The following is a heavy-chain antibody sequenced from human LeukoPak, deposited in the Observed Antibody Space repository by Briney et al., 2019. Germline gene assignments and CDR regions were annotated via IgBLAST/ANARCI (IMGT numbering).Heavy chain of an antibody. CDR1: GYTFTSYG. Sequence: ASVKVSCKASGYTFTSYGISWVRQAPGQGLEWMGWISAYNGNTNYAQKLQGRVTMTTDTSTSTAYMELRSLRSDDTAVYYCAKAWGYDFWSGYYEGYFDYWGQGTLVTVSS. CDR2: ISAYNGNT. J-gene: IGHJ4*02. CDR3: AKAWGYDFWSGYYEGYFDY. D-gene: IGHD3-3*01. V-gene: IGHV1-18*01.